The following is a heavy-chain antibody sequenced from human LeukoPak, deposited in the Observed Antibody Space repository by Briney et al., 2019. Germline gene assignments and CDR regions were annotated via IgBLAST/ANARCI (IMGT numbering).Heavy chain of an antibody. D-gene: IGHD6-19*01. CDR1: GFTLSSYA. Sequence: GGSLRLSCAASGFTLSSYAMSWVRQAPGKGLEWVSAISGSGGSTYYADSVKGRFIISRDNSKNTLYLQMNSLRAEDTAVYYCAKPGYSSGWYVYFDYWGQGTLVTVSS. CDR3: AKPGYSSGWYVYFDY. V-gene: IGHV3-23*01. CDR2: ISGSGGST. J-gene: IGHJ4*02.